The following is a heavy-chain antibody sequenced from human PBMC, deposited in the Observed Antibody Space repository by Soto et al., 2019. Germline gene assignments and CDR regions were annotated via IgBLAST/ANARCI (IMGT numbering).Heavy chain of an antibody. J-gene: IGHJ6*02. CDR3: ARAGRVNSSPGYSSSWSPPYYYYGMDV. CDR1: GYTFTSYD. Sequence: QVQLVQSGAEVKKPGASVKVSCKASGYTFTSYDINWVRQATGQGLEWMGWMNPNSGNTGYAQKFQGRVTMTRNTSISTAYMEPSSLRSEDTAIYYCARAGRVNSSPGYSSSWSPPYYYYGMDVWGQGTTVTVSS. D-gene: IGHD6-13*01. CDR2: MNPNSGNT. V-gene: IGHV1-8*01.